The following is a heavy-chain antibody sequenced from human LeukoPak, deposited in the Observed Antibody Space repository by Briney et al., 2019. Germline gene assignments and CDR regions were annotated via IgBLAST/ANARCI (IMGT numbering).Heavy chain of an antibody. CDR2: IYYSGST. J-gene: IGHJ4*02. CDR1: GGSISSYY. Sequence: SETLSLTCTVSGGSISSYYWSWIRQPPGKGLEWIGYIYYSGSTNYNPSLKSRVTISVDTSKNQFSLKLSSVTAADTAVYYCARVLITLFSAPFDYWGQGTLVTVSS. CDR3: ARVLITLFSAPFDY. D-gene: IGHD3-9*01. V-gene: IGHV4-59*12.